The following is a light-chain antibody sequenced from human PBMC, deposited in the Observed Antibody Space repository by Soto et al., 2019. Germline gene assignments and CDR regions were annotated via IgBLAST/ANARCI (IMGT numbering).Light chain of an antibody. Sequence: EIVMTQSPATLSVSPGERATLSCRASQSVSTNLAWYQQKPGQAPRLLIYGASTRATDIPARFSGSESGTEFTLTISSLQSEDVAVYYCQQYNSWPPWAFGQGTKGDIK. CDR2: GAS. J-gene: IGKJ1*01. V-gene: IGKV3-15*01. CDR3: QQYNSWPPWA. CDR1: QSVSTN.